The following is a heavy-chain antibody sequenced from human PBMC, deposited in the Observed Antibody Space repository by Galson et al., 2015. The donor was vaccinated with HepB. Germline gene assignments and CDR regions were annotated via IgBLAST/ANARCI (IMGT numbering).Heavy chain of an antibody. CDR2: ISSSSSYI. J-gene: IGHJ6*02. V-gene: IGHV3-21*01. D-gene: IGHD3-16*02. CDR1: GFTFSSYS. CDR3: ATPKTPSYRYYGMDV. Sequence: SLRLSCAASGFTFSSYSMNWVRQAPGKGLEWVSSISSSSSYIYYADSVKGRFTISRDNAKNSLYLQMNSLRAEDTAVYYCATPKTPSYRYYGMDVWGQGTTVTVSS.